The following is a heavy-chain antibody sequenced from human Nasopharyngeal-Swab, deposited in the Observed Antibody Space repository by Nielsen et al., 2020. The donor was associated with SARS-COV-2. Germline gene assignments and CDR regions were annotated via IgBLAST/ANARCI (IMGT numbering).Heavy chain of an antibody. Sequence: RQAPGKGLEWIGYIYYSGSTYYNPSLKGRVTISVDTSKNQFSLKLSSVTAADTAVYYCARAVVWVGAAPSAVWGYFDYWGQGTLVTVSS. CDR2: IYYSGST. J-gene: IGHJ4*02. CDR3: ARAVVWVGAAPSAVWGYFDY. V-gene: IGHV4-30-4*01. D-gene: IGHD2-15*01.